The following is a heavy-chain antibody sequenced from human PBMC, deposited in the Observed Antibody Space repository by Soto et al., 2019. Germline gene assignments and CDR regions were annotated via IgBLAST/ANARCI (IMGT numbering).Heavy chain of an antibody. Sequence: QLVQSGAEVKRPGPSVKVSCKASGGDFLSYTISWVRQVPGQGPEWMGTIIPILDVAKNAQKFQGRVAIPADTATSTVSREMRSLRADDTGVYYCARVWCGELWHGIAVWGQATRITVSS. D-gene: IGHD3-10*01. V-gene: IGHV1-69*02. CDR1: GGDFLSYT. CDR3: ARVWCGELWHGIAV. J-gene: IGHJ6*02. CDR2: IIPILDVA.